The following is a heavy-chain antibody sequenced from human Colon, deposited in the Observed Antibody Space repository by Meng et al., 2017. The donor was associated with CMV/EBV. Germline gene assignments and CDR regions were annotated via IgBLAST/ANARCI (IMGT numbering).Heavy chain of an antibody. J-gene: IGHJ5*02. CDR3: ASNYDTGDWFDP. Sequence: SETLSLTCTVSGVSISTYYLNWIRQTPGKGLEWIGCIYYGGSTDYNPSLRSRVTLSVDTSKSQVSLKLTSVTAADSAMYYCASNYDTGDWFDPWGQGIPVTVSS. CDR1: GVSISTYY. CDR2: IYYGGST. V-gene: IGHV4-59*01. D-gene: IGHD3-22*01.